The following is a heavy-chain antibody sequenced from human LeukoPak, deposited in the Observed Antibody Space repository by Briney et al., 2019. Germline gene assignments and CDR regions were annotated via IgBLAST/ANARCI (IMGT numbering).Heavy chain of an antibody. CDR1: GFTFSDYW. J-gene: IGHJ3*02. CDR3: ARATVPTGVDAFDI. V-gene: IGHV3-7*01. CDR2: IKPDGSEK. D-gene: IGHD3-10*01. Sequence: GGSLRLSCAASGFTFSDYWMSWVRQAPGKGLEWVANIKPDGSEKYYAGSVKGRFTISRDNAKNSLYLQMNSPGAEDTAVYYCARATVPTGVDAFDIWGQGTMVTVSS.